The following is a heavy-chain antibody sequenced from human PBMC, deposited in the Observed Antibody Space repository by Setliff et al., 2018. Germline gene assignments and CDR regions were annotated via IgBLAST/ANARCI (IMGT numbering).Heavy chain of an antibody. CDR2: INQSGNT. J-gene: IGHJ4*02. Sequence: PSETLSLTCTVSGGSISSRSYYWGWIRQSPGKRPEWIAEINQSGNTNYNPSLNSRVSVSVDTPTNQFSLKVFSVTAADTAVYYCRFWSSYYKNDYWAQGTLVTVSS. CDR3: RFWSSYYKNDY. V-gene: IGHV4-61*05. D-gene: IGHD3-3*01. CDR1: GGSISSRSYY.